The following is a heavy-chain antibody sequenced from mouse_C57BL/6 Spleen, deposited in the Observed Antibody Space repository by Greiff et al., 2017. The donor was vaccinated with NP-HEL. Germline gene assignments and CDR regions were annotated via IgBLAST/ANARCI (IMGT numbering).Heavy chain of an antibody. V-gene: IGHV1-85*01. CDR1: GYTFTSYD. CDR2: IYPRDGST. J-gene: IGHJ2*01. Sequence: VKLMESGPELVKPGASVKLSCKASGYTFTSYDINWVKQRPGQGLEWIGWIYPRDGSTKYNEKFKGKATLTVDTSSSTAYMELHSLTSEDSAVYFCARGRGSPFDYWGQGTTLTVSS. CDR3: ARGRGSPFDY. D-gene: IGHD1-1*02.